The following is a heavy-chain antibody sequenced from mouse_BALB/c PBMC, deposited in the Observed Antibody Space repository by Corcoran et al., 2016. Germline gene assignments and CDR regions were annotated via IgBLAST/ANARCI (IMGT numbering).Heavy chain of an antibody. V-gene: IGHV9-1*02. D-gene: IGHD4-1*01. CDR1: GYTFTNYG. J-gene: IGHJ4*01. CDR2: INTYTGEP. CDR3: ARGVGRALYAMDY. Sequence: QIQLVQSGPELKKPGETVKISCRASGYTFTNYGMNWVKQAPGKVLKWMGWINTYTGEPTYADDFKGRFAFSLETSASTAYLQINNLKNEDMATYFCARGVGRALYAMDYWGQGTSVTVSS.